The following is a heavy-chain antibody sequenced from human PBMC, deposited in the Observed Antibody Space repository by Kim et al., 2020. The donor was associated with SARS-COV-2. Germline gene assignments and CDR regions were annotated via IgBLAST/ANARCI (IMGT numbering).Heavy chain of an antibody. J-gene: IGHJ5*01. Sequence: GGSLRLSCAASGFTFSSYAMSWVRQAPGKGLEWVSAISGSGGSTYYADSVKGRFTISRDNSKNTLYLQMNSLRGEDTAVYYCAKGPNDYVWVGYRYMGGWYVDSCGQRAPGTAS. CDR2: ISGSGGST. D-gene: IGHD3-16*02. V-gene: IGHV3-23*01. CDR1: GFTFSSYA. CDR3: AKGPNDYVWVGYRYMGGWYVDS.